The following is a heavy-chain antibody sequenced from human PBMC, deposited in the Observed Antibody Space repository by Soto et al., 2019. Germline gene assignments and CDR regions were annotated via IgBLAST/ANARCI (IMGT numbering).Heavy chain of an antibody. CDR3: AKSLLFVDHGYMDV. CDR1: GGSFTSYS. V-gene: IGHV1-69*02. CDR2: IIPIQGKA. Sequence: QVQLVQSGAELKKPGSSVKVSCEASGGSFTSYSFTWVRQAPGQGLEWMGRIIPIQGKANYALKFQDRVTITEDRSSRTVYMERTSLRPEDTAVYFCAKSLLFVDHGYMDVWGKGTTVTVSS. J-gene: IGHJ6*03. D-gene: IGHD2-21*01.